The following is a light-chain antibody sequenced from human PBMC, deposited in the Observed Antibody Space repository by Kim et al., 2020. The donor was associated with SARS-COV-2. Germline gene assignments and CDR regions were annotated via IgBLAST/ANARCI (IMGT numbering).Light chain of an antibody. CDR1: SSDVGGYAY. Sequence: GQSITISCTGTSSDVGGYAYVSWYQQHPGKAPKLIIYDVNKRPSGVSNRFSGSKSGNTASLTISGLHAEDEADYYCSSYTSSSTLVFGGGTKLTVL. CDR3: SSYTSSSTLV. V-gene: IGLV2-14*03. J-gene: IGLJ3*02. CDR2: DVN.